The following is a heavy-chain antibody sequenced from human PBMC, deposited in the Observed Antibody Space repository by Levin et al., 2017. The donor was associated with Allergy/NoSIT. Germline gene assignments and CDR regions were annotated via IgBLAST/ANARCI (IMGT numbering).Heavy chain of an antibody. CDR2: ISSSGSTI. V-gene: IGHV3-11*01. J-gene: IGHJ3*02. Sequence: GGSLRLSCAASGFTFSDYYMSWIRQAPGKGLEWVSYISSSGSTIYYADSVKGRFTISRDNAKNSLYLQMNSLRAEDTAVYYCSRAPPPPLWFRATGDAFDIWGHGTMVTVSS. D-gene: IGHD3-10*01. CDR1: GFTFSDYY. CDR3: SRAPPPPLWFRATGDAFDI.